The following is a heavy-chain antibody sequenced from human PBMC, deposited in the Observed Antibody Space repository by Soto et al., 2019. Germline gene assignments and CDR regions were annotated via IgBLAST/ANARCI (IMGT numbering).Heavy chain of an antibody. CDR2: IYPGDSDT. J-gene: IGHJ6*02. CDR3: ARRGFSGSYAYGMDV. D-gene: IGHD1-26*01. CDR1: GYSFTSYW. V-gene: IGHV5-51*01. Sequence: GESLKISCKGSGYSFTSYWIGWVRQMPGKGLEWMGIIYPGDSDTRYSPSFQGQVTISADKSISTAYLQWSSLKASDTAMYYCARRGFSGSYAYGMDVWGQGTTVTVSS.